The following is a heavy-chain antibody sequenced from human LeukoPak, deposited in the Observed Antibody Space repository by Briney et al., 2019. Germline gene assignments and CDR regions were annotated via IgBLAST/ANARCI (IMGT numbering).Heavy chain of an antibody. CDR2: IYYSGST. CDR1: GGSISSYY. Sequence: PSETLSLTCTASGGSISSYYWSWIRQPPGKGLEWIGYIYYSGSTNYNPSLKSRVTISVDTSKNQFSLKLSSVTAADTAVYYCARSPRGDYYGSGIIRWFDPWGQGTLVTVSS. D-gene: IGHD3-10*01. V-gene: IGHV4-59*08. CDR3: ARSPRGDYYGSGIIRWFDP. J-gene: IGHJ5*02.